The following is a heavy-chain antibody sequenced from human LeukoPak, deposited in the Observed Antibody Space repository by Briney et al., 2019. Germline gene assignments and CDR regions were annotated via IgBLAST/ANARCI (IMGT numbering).Heavy chain of an antibody. V-gene: IGHV3-21*01. CDR1: GFTFSSYS. J-gene: IGHJ4*02. CDR3: AIMGNVEFDY. CDR2: ISSSSSYI. D-gene: IGHD1-1*01. Sequence: GGSLRLSCAASGFTFSSYSMTWVRQAPGKGLEWVSSISSSSSYIYYADSVKGRFTISRDNAKNSLYLQMNSLRAEDTAVYYCAIMGNVEFDYWGQGTLVTVSS.